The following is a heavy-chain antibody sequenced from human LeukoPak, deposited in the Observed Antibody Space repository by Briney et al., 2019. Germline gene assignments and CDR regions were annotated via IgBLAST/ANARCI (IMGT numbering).Heavy chain of an antibody. CDR3: ARDRSRMV. D-gene: IGHD2-2*01. V-gene: IGHV3-7*01. Sequence: PGGSLRLSCAASGFTFSSNGMSWVRQAPGKGLEWVANIWHDGSAKYYVDSVKGRFTISRNNAKNSLYLQMNSLRAEDTAVYYCARDRSRMVWGQGTLVTVSS. CDR2: IWHDGSAK. CDR1: GFTFSSNG. J-gene: IGHJ4*02.